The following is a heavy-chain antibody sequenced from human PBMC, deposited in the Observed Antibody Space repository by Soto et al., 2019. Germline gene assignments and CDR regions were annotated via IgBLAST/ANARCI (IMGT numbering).Heavy chain of an antibody. Sequence: SQTLSLTCAISGDSVSSNSAAWNWIRQSPSRGLEGLGRTYYRSKWYNDYAVSEKSRITINPDTSKNQFSLQLNSVTTEDTAVYSCARVPGLLHGEGYYGLDVWVQGTKGTVS. J-gene: IGHJ6*02. CDR1: GDSVSSNSAA. V-gene: IGHV6-1*01. D-gene: IGHD2-15*01. CDR3: ARVPGLLHGEGYYGLDV. CDR2: TYYRSKWYN.